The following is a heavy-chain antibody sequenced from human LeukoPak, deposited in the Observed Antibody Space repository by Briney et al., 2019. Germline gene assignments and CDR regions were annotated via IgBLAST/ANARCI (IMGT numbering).Heavy chain of an antibody. Sequence: RASVKVSCKASGGTFSSYAISWVRQAPGQGLEWMGRIIPIFGTANYAQKFQGRVTITTDESTITAYMERSSLRSEDTAVYYCARDSLYGSGARTPDYWGQGTLATVSS. CDR1: GGTFSSYA. V-gene: IGHV1-69*05. J-gene: IGHJ4*02. CDR2: IIPIFGTA. CDR3: ARDSLYGSGARTPDY. D-gene: IGHD3-10*01.